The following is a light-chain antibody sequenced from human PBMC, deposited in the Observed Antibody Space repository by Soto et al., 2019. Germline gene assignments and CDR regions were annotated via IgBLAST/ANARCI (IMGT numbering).Light chain of an antibody. J-gene: IGKJ2*01. CDR1: QSVSSN. CDR3: QQYNNWPPYT. CDR2: GAA. V-gene: IGKV3-15*01. Sequence: EIVMTQSPATLSVSPGERATLSCRASQSVSSNLAWYQQKPGQAPRLLIYGAATRATRIPARFSGSGSGREFSLTISSLQAEDFAVYYCQQYNNWPPYTFGHGTKLEIK.